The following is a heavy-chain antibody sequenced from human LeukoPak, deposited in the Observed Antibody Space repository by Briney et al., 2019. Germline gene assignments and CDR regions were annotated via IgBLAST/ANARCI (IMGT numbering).Heavy chain of an antibody. CDR1: GYSFTSYW. Sequence: GESLKISCKGSGYSFTSYWIGWVRQMPGKGLEWMGIIYPGDSDTRYSPSFQGQVTISADKSISTAYLQWSSLEASDTAMYYCASNKPSLLWFGESRRPDAFDIWGQGTMVTVSS. J-gene: IGHJ3*02. CDR3: ASNKPSLLWFGESRRPDAFDI. V-gene: IGHV5-51*01. CDR2: IYPGDSDT. D-gene: IGHD3-10*01.